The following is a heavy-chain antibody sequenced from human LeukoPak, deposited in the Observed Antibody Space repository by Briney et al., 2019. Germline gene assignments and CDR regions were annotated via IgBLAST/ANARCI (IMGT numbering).Heavy chain of an antibody. J-gene: IGHJ4*02. CDR1: GGSISSYY. V-gene: IGHV4-59*08. Sequence: SETLSLTCTVSGGSISSYYWSWIRQPPGKGLEWIGYIYYSGSTNYNPSLKSRVTISVDTSKNQFSLKLSSVTAADTAVYYCARQWDYGSGTYYFFDYWGLGTLVTVSS. CDR3: ARQWDYGSGTYYFFDY. D-gene: IGHD3-10*01. CDR2: IYYSGST.